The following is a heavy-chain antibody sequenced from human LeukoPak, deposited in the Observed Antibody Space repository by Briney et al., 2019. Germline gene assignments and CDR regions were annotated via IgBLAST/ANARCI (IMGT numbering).Heavy chain of an antibody. CDR1: GYTFTGYY. CDR2: INPNSGGT. J-gene: IGHJ4*02. Sequence: ASVKVSCKASGYTFTGYYMHWVRQAPGQRLEWMGRINPNSGGTNYAQKFQGRVTMTRDTSISTAYMELSRLRSDDTAVYYCAMEKGIILTYSYGPTFDYWGQGTLVTVSS. D-gene: IGHD5-18*01. V-gene: IGHV1-2*06. CDR3: AMEKGIILTYSYGPTFDY.